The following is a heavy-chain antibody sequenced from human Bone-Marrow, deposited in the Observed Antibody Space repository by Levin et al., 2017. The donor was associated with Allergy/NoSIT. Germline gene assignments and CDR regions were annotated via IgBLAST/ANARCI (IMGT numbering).Heavy chain of an antibody. CDR2: IDPKSGAT. CDR3: ARIKSTMLGWVDEHFDY. Sequence: GESLKISCRASGYPLIDYHMHWVRQAPGQGLEWMGWIDPKSGATHYEQKFQARVTVTRDTSISTVYMELSRLRSGDTAVYFCARIKSTMLGWVDEHFDYWGQGTLVSVSS. CDR1: GYPLIDYH. D-gene: IGHD5/OR15-5a*01. J-gene: IGHJ4*02. V-gene: IGHV1-2*02.